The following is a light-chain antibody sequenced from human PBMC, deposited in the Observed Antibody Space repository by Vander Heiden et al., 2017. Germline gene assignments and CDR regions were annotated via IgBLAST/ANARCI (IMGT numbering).Light chain of an antibody. CDR3: QQYGISLYT. CDR1: RSVNSSY. V-gene: IGKV3-20*01. CDR2: GEN. J-gene: IGKJ2*01. Sequence: EIGSPQSSGTLSLSPGERATLACSASRSVNSSYLPGYQQNPGHDPRLISYGENSKATGIPDRISGSGSGTDFTLTISRLEPEDFAVYYCQQYGISLYTFGQGTKLEIK.